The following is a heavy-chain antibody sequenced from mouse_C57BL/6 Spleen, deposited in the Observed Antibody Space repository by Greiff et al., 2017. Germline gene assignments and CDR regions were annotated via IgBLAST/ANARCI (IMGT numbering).Heavy chain of an antibody. CDR3: ARPRDDYEAWFAY. V-gene: IGHV5-12*01. CDR1: GFTFSDYY. J-gene: IGHJ3*01. Sequence: EVMLVESGGGLVQPGGSLKLSCAASGFTFSDYYMYWVRQTPEKRLEWVAYISNGGGSTYYPDTVKGRFTLSRDNAKNTLYLQMGRLKSEDTAMYYCARPRDDYEAWFAYWGQWTLVTVSA. CDR2: ISNGGGST. D-gene: IGHD2-4*01.